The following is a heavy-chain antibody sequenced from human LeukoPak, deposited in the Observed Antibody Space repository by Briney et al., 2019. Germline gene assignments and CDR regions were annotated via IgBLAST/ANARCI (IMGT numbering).Heavy chain of an antibody. CDR2: IYATGST. CDR1: GGSIRNNY. D-gene: IGHD6-13*01. V-gene: IGHV4-4*07. CDR3: ARDPGIAATGDALDI. Sequence: SETLSLTCTVSGGSIRNNYWSWVRQPAGRGLEWLGHIYATGSTNYNPSLRSRVTMSVDKSKNQFSLNLRSETAADTAIYYCARDPGIAATGDALDIWGQGTVVTVSS. J-gene: IGHJ3*02.